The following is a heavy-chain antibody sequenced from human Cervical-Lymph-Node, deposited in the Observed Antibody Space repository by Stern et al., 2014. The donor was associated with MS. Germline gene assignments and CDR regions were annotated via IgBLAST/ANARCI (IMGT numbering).Heavy chain of an antibody. CDR3: ARGELKEGLVRGMDV. CDR1: GGPFRSYA. V-gene: IGHV1-69*01. J-gene: IGHJ6*02. D-gene: IGHD1-26*01. Sequence: VQLEKSGAEVKKPGSSVKVSCKASGGPFRSYALSWVRQAPGRGLEGMGGIIPLFGGGNYAQKLQGSVTITPDESTSTAYMELSSLRSEDTAVYYCARGELKEGLVRGMDVWGQGTTVTVSS. CDR2: IIPLFGGG.